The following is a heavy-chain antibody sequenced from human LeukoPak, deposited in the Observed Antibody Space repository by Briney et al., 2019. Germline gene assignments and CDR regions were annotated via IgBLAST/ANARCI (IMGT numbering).Heavy chain of an antibody. CDR1: GGSFSGYY. V-gene: IGHV4-34*01. D-gene: IGHD6-13*01. Sequence: PSETLSLTCAVYGGSFSGYYWSWLRQPPGKGLEWIGEINHSGSTNYNPSLTRGVNISVDKSKKKFALKLSSVTAADAAVYYCARAGLYSSSWAQSRFDPWGQGTLVTVSS. CDR3: ARAGLYSSSWAQSRFDP. J-gene: IGHJ5*02. CDR2: INHSGST.